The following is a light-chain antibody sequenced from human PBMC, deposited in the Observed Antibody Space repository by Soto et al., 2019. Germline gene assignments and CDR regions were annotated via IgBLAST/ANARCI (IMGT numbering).Light chain of an antibody. CDR3: TSFTSSSTWV. J-gene: IGLJ3*02. Sequence: QSALTQPASVSGSPGQSITISCTGTSSDVGSYNLVSWYQQHPGKAPKLIIYEGSKRPSGVSNRFSGSKSGYTASLTISELQAEDEADYYCTSFTSSSTWVFGGGTKVTVL. CDR1: SSDVGSYNL. CDR2: EGS. V-gene: IGLV2-14*02.